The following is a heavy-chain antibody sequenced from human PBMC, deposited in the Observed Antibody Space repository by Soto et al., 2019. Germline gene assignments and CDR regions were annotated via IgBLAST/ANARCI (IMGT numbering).Heavy chain of an antibody. J-gene: IGHJ6*02. V-gene: IGHV3-30*18. CDR1: GFTFSSYG. CDR3: ANHDGIGYYDILTGYGGYYGMDV. D-gene: IGHD3-9*01. CDR2: ISYDGSNK. Sequence: PGGSLRLSCAASGFTFSSYGMRWVRQAPGKGLEWVAVISYDGSNKYYADSVKGRFTISRDNSKNTLYLQMSSLRAEDTAVYYCANHDGIGYYDILTGYGGYYGMDVWGQGTTVTVS.